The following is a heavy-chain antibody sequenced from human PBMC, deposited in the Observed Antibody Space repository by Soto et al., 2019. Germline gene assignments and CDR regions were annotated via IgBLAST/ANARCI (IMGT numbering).Heavy chain of an antibody. CDR2: IIPILGIA. J-gene: IGHJ3*02. V-gene: IGHV1-69*02. CDR1: GCTFSSYT. CDR3: ARPRRDYGDAFDI. D-gene: IGHD4-17*01. Sequence: GASVKVSCKASGCTFSSYTISWVRQAPGQGLEWMGRIIPILGIANYAQKFQGRVTITADKSTSTAYMELRSLRSDDTAEYYCARPRRDYGDAFDIWGQGTMVTVSS.